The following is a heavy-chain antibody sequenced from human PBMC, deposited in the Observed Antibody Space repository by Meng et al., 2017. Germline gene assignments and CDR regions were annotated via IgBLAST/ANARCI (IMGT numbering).Heavy chain of an antibody. CDR2: INPNSGGT. D-gene: IGHD6-19*01. J-gene: IGHJ4*02. Sequence: QVQSVQSGVEVKKPGASVKVPCKASGYTFTGYYMHWVRQAPGQGLEWMGRINPNSGGTNYAQKFQGRVTMTRDTSISTAYMELSRLRSDDTAVYYCAREWGSGWYVMDYWGQGTLVTVSS. CDR3: AREWGSGWYVMDY. CDR1: GYTFTGYY. V-gene: IGHV1-2*06.